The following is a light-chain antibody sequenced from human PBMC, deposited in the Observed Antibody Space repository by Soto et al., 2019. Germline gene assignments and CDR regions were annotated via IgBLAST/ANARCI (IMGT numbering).Light chain of an antibody. J-gene: IGLJ1*01. CDR1: STDFVSYNR. V-gene: IGLV2-18*01. CDR3: SLYTSENTYV. CDR2: EAS. Sequence: QSALTQPPSVSGSPGQSVTISCTGTSTDFVSYNRVSWYQQPPGTAPKLIICEASNRPSGVPGRFSGSKSGNTASLTISGLQAADEADYYCSLYTSENTYVFGTGTKLTVL.